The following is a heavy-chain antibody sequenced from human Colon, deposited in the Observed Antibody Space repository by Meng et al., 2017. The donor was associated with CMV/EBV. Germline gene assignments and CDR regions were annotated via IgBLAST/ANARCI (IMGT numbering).Heavy chain of an antibody. J-gene: IGHJ4*02. CDR1: GFTFSSYS. V-gene: IGHV3-21*04. CDR3: AKDWTQDGLFTFDF. Sequence: GESLKISCAASGFTFSSYSMNWVRQAPGKGLEWVSCITSSGSYIYYADSVKGRFTISRDNSRDTVYLQMTDLRADDTATYFCAKDWTQDGLFTFDFWGRGPVVPFSS. CDR2: ITSSGSYI. D-gene: IGHD3/OR15-3a*01.